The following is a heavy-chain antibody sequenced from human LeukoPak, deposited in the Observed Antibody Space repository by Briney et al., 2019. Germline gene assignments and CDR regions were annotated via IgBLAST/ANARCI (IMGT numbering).Heavy chain of an antibody. CDR1: GGSISSGDYY. CDR2: IYYSGST. CDR3: ARFYYGSGSGDY. Sequence: SETLSLTCTVSGGSISSGDYYWSWIRQPPGKGLEWIGYIYYSGSTYYNPSLKSRVTISVDTSKNQFSLKLSSVTAADTAVYYCARFYYGSGSGDYWGQGTLVTVSS. D-gene: IGHD3-10*01. J-gene: IGHJ4*02. V-gene: IGHV4-30-4*01.